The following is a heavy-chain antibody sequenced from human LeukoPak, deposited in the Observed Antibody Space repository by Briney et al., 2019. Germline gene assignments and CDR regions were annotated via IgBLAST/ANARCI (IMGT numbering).Heavy chain of an antibody. CDR3: AREGWIGGMLLDYYYGMDV. CDR1: GFTFSSYA. V-gene: IGHV3-30-3*01. D-gene: IGHD2-21*01. CDR2: ISYDGSNK. Sequence: GGSLRLSCAASGFTFSSYAMHWVRQAPGKGLEWVAVISYDGSNKYYADSVKGRFTISRDNSKNTLYLQMNSLRAEDTAVYYCAREGWIGGMLLDYYYGMDVWGQGTTVTVSS. J-gene: IGHJ6*02.